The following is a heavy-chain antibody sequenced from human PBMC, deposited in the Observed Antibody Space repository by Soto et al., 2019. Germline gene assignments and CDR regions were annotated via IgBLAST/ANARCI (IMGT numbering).Heavy chain of an antibody. D-gene: IGHD2-15*01. Sequence: ASVKVSCKASGYTFTSYYMHWVRQAPGQGLEWMGIINPSGGSTSYAQKFQGRVTMTRDTSTSTVYMELSSLRSEDTAVYYCARGYCSGGSCYSLDYWGQGTLVTVSS. V-gene: IGHV1-46*03. CDR2: INPSGGST. CDR3: ARGYCSGGSCYSLDY. J-gene: IGHJ4*02. CDR1: GYTFTSYY.